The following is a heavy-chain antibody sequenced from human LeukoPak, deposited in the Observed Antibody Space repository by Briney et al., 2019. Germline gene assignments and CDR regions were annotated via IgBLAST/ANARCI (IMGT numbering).Heavy chain of an antibody. CDR1: GFTFSSYG. D-gene: IGHD2/OR15-2a*01. V-gene: IGHV3-33*06. Sequence: GGSLRLSCAASGFTFSSYGMHWVRQAPGKGLEWVAVIWYDGSNKYYADSVKGRFTISRDNSKNTLYLQMNGLRAEDTAVYYCAKGVAISTYLLYAFDIWGQGTMVTVSS. CDR3: AKGVAISTYLLYAFDI. CDR2: IWYDGSNK. J-gene: IGHJ3*02.